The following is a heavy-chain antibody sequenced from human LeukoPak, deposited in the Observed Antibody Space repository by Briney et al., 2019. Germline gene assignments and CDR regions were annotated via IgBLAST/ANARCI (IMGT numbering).Heavy chain of an antibody. D-gene: IGHD3-9*01. CDR1: GYTFTSYG. V-gene: IGHV1-18*01. CDR2: ISAYNGNT. J-gene: IGHJ3*02. Sequence: ASVKVSCKASGYTFTSYGISWVRQAPGQGLEWMGWISAYNGNTNYAQKLQGRVTMTTDTSTSTAYMELRSLRSDDTAVYYCARDGSGKYFDWLSRDAFDIWGQGTMVTVSS. CDR3: ARDGSGKYFDWLSRDAFDI.